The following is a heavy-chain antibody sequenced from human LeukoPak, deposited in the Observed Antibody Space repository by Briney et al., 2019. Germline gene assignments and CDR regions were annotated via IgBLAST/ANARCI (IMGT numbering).Heavy chain of an antibody. D-gene: IGHD6-13*01. CDR2: IWYDGSNK. J-gene: IGHJ4*02. CDR3: ARGPYSSSWYPLLDY. V-gene: IGHV3-33*01. CDR1: GFTFSSYG. Sequence: GGSLRLSCAASGFTFSSYGMHWVRQAPGKGLEWVAVIWYDGSNKYYADSVKGRFTISRDNSKNTLYLQMNSLRAEDTAVYYCARGPYSSSWYPLLDYWGQGTLVTVSS.